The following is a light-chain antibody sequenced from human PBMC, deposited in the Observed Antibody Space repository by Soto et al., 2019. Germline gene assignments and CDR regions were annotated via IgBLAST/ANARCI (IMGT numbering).Light chain of an antibody. CDR3: QQYDSLPPT. V-gene: IGKV1-9*01. CDR2: AAS. CDR1: QGMSRY. J-gene: IGKJ4*01. Sequence: DIQLTQSPSFLSASVGDRVTISWRASQGMSRYLAWYQQKPGKAPKLLIYAASTLQSGVPSRFSGSGSGTDFTLTIDGLQPVDIATYYCQQYDSLPPTFGGGTKVDIK.